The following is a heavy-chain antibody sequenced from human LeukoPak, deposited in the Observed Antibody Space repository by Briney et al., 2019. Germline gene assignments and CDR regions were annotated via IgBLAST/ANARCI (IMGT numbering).Heavy chain of an antibody. J-gene: IGHJ4*02. Sequence: GGSLRLSCAASGFTFSSYAMSWVRQAPGKGLEWVSAISGSGGSTYYADSVKGRFTISRDNSKNTLYLQMNSLRAEDTAVYYCAKSGGVTIFRGGFDYWGQGALVTVSS. CDR3: AKSGGVTIFRGGFDY. D-gene: IGHD3-9*01. CDR2: ISGSGGST. CDR1: GFTFSSYA. V-gene: IGHV3-23*01.